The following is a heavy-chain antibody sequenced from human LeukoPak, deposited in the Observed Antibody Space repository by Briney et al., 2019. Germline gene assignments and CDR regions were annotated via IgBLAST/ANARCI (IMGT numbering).Heavy chain of an antibody. CDR2: TIYRSKSIN. CDR3: ARGDCSGGICYSDSAFDI. V-gene: IGHV6-1*01. D-gene: IGHD2-15*01. Sequence: SQTLSLTCAISGDSVSRNSTTWSWISQPPSRGLEWLGRTIYRSKSINEHTSSVKSRISIKPDTSKNRFSLQLNSVTRQDTTVYYCARGDCSGGICYSDSAFDIWGQGTMVTVSS. J-gene: IGHJ3*02. CDR1: GDSVSRNSTT.